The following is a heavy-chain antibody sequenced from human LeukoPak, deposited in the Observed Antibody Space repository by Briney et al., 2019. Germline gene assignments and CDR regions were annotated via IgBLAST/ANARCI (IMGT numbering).Heavy chain of an antibody. V-gene: IGHV3-9*01. J-gene: IGHJ6*02. CDR1: GFTFDDYA. CDR3: AKGHRGYSYGFHYYYGMDV. Sequence: SLRLSCAASGFTFDDYAMHWVRQAPGKGLEWVSGISWNSGSIGYADSVKGRFTISRDNAKNSLYLQMNSLRAEDTALYYCAKGHRGYSYGFHYYYGMDVWGQGTTATVSS. D-gene: IGHD5-18*01. CDR2: ISWNSGSI.